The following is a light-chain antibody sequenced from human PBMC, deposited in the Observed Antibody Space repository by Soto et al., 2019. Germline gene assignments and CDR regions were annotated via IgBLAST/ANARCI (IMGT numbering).Light chain of an antibody. CDR3: QQGNSLPLT. CDR1: QSVRAW. V-gene: IGKV1D-12*01. Sequence: DIQMTQSPSSVSASVGDSVTITCRASQSVRAWLAWYQQKEGKAPKLLIYGATSLLRGVPRRFSGSGSGMDFTLTISGLLPEDFATYYCQQGNSLPLTLGGGTKVDI. CDR2: GAT. J-gene: IGKJ4*01.